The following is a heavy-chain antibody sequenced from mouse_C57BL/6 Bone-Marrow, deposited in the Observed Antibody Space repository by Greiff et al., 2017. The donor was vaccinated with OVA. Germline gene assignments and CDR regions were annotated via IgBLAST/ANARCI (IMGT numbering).Heavy chain of an antibody. J-gene: IGHJ1*03. V-gene: IGHV3-6*01. D-gene: IGHD3-1*01. CDR1: GYSITSGYY. CDR2: ISYDGSN. Sequence: DVQLQESGPGLVKPSQSLSLTCSVTGYSITSGYYWNWIRQFPGNKLEWMGYISYDGSNNYNPSLKNRISITRDTSKNQFFLKLNSVTTEDTATYYCARGGYRTFDVWGTGTTVTVSS. CDR3: ARGGYRTFDV.